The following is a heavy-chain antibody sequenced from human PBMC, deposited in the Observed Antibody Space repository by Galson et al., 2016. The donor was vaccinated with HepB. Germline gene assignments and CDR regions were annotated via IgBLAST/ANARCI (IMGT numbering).Heavy chain of an antibody. V-gene: IGHV1-69*13. CDR3: ARDSPEGDYSTTGHYYPTGY. D-gene: IGHD3-22*01. J-gene: IGHJ4*02. CDR1: GGPFSGFG. CDR2: IIPMFGKP. Sequence: SVKVSCKASGGPFSGFGISWVRQAPGQGLEWMGGIIPMFGKPNYAQKFQGRVTITADESTATSYIEMSSLRSEDTAVYYCARDSPEGDYSTTGHYYPTGYWGQGTLVTVSS.